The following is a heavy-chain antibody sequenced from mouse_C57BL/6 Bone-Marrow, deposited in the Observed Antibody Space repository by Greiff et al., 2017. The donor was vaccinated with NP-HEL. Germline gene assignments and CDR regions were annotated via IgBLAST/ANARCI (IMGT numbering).Heavy chain of an antibody. CDR3: ARHRGKCGATGYFDY. J-gene: IGHJ2*01. CDR1: GFTFSDYY. V-gene: IGHV5-12*01. Sequence: EVKLVESGGGLVQPGGSLKLSCAASGFTFSDYYMYWVRQTPEKRLEWVAYISNGGGSTYYPDTVKGRFTISRDNAKNTLYLQMSRLKSEDSAMYYCARHRGKCGATGYFDYWGQGTTLTVSS. CDR2: ISNGGGST. D-gene: IGHD3-1*01.